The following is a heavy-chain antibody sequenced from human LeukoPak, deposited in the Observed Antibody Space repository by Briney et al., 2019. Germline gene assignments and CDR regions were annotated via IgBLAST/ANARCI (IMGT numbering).Heavy chain of an antibody. V-gene: IGHV3-23*01. Sequence: GGSLRLSCAASGFTLSDYAMSWVRQAPGRGLEWVSFILATGGGTSYADSVKGRFTISRDTSKNTLYLQMNTLRAEDTAVYYCVKRSGDSYYLDYWGQGTLVTVSS. CDR3: VKRSGDSYYLDY. D-gene: IGHD2-15*01. CDR1: GFTLSDYA. CDR2: ILATGGGT. J-gene: IGHJ4*02.